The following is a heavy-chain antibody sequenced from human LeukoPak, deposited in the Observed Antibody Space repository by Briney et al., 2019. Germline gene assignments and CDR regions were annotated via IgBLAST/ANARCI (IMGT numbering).Heavy chain of an antibody. CDR3: ARGRATSTHIDFDY. CDR1: GGTFSSYA. D-gene: IGHD1-26*01. J-gene: IGHJ4*02. CDR2: IIPIFGTA. V-gene: IGHV1-69*05. Sequence: VASVKVSCKASGGTFSSYAISWVRQAPGQGLKWMGGIIPIFGTADYAQKFQGRVTITTDESTSTAYMELSSLRSEDTAVYYCARGRATSTHIDFDYWGQGTLVTVSS.